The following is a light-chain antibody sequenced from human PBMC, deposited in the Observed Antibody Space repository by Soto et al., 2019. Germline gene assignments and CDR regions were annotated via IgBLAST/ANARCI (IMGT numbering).Light chain of an antibody. CDR2: DVS. V-gene: IGLV2-14*01. CDR1: SSDVGGYNY. J-gene: IGLJ3*02. CDR3: SSYTSSRRV. Sequence: QSVLTQPASVSGSPGQSITISCTGTSSDVGGYNYVSWYQQHPGKAPKLVIYDVSNRPSGVSNRFSGSKSGNTASLTISGLQAEDEADYYCSSYTSSRRVFGGGTKLTVL.